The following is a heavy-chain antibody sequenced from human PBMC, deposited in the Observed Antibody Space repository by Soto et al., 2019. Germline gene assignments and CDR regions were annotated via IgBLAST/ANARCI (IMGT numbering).Heavy chain of an antibody. D-gene: IGHD1-7*01. V-gene: IGHV1-18*01. CDR1: GYTFSSYG. CDR3: ARDRGYNWNYGWFDP. Sequence: QVQLVQSGAEVKKPGASVKVSCKAFGYTFSSYGISWVRQAPGQGLEWMGRISAYNGNTNYAQKLQGRVTMTTDTSTSTAYMELRSLRSDDTAVYYCARDRGYNWNYGWFDPWGQGTLVTVSS. J-gene: IGHJ5*02. CDR2: ISAYNGNT.